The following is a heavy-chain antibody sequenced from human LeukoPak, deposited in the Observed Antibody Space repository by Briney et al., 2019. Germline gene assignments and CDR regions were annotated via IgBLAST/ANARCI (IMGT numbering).Heavy chain of an antibody. D-gene: IGHD5-24*01. CDR1: GDSISDNKW. J-gene: IGHJ6*04. CDR2: IFSNGVT. Sequence: PSGTLSLTCAVSGDSISDNKWWSWVRQPPGKGLEWIGEIFSNGVTNYNPSLKSRVTILIDKSENQFSLRLSSVTSADTAIYYCAKAAAYNMDVWGKGTTVTVSS. V-gene: IGHV4-4*02. CDR3: AKAAAYNMDV.